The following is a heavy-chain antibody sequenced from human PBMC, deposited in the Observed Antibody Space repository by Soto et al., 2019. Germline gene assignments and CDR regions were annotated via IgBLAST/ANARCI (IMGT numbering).Heavy chain of an antibody. CDR3: ATGLRYCSSTSCQDSDY. CDR2: FDPEDGET. Sequence: ASVKVSCKVSGYTLTELSMHWVRQAPGKGLEWMGGFDPEDGETIYAQKFQGRVTMTEDTSTDTAYMELSSLRSEDTAVYYCATGLRYCSSTSCQDSDYWGQGTLVSVS. CDR1: GYTLTELS. D-gene: IGHD2-2*01. V-gene: IGHV1-24*01. J-gene: IGHJ4*02.